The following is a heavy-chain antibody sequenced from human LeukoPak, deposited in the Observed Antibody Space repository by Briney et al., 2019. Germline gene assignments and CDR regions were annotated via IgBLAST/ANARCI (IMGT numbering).Heavy chain of an antibody. CDR3: ARGPAADY. Sequence: PSETLSLTCAVYGGSFSGYYWSWIRQPPGKGLEWIGEINHSGSTNYNPSLKSRVTISVDTSKNQFSLKLSSVTAADTAVYYCARGPAADYWSQGTLVTVSS. J-gene: IGHJ4*02. CDR2: INHSGST. CDR1: GGSFSGYY. D-gene: IGHD6-13*01. V-gene: IGHV4-34*01.